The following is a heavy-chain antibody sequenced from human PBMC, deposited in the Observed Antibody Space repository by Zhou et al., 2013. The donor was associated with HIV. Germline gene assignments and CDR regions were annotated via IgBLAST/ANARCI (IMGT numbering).Heavy chain of an antibody. D-gene: IGHD6-13*01. V-gene: IGHV1-69*05. CDR2: IIPIFGTA. Sequence: QVQLVQSGAEVKKPGSSVKVSCKASGGTFSSYAISWVRQAPGQGLEWMGGIIPIFGTANYAQKFQGRVTITTDESTSTAYMELSSLRSEDTAVYYCARGRIAAQLRWFDPWGQGTLVTVSS. CDR1: GGTFSSYA. J-gene: IGHJ5*02. CDR3: ARGRIAAQLRWFDP.